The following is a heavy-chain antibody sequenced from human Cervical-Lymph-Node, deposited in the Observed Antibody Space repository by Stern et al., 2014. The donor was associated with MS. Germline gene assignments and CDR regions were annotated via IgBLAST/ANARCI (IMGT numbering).Heavy chain of an antibody. CDR1: GGSISSYY. Sequence: QVQLQESEPGLVKPSATLSLTCPVSGGSISSYYWSWLRQPPGKGLEWIGDIYYSGTTHYNPSLKSRVTISVDTSKNQFSLKLSSVTAADTAVYYCARDGGSSGGFDPWGQGTLVTVSS. J-gene: IGHJ5*02. CDR3: ARDGGSSGGFDP. D-gene: IGHD6-19*01. CDR2: IYYSGTT. V-gene: IGHV4-59*01.